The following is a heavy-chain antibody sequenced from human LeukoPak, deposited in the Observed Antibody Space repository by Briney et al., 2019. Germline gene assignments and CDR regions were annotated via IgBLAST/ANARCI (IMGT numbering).Heavy chain of an antibody. Sequence: PGGSLILSCAASGFTFTNSTMSRVRQAPGKGLEWVSEGSVSGGGTYYADSVKGRFTISRDNSKNTLYLQMNSLRAEDTALYYCAKSWDWNDEGKYFDCWGQGTLVTVSS. D-gene: IGHD1-1*01. CDR3: AKSWDWNDEGKYFDC. CDR2: GSVSGGGT. V-gene: IGHV3-23*01. CDR1: GFTFTNST. J-gene: IGHJ4*02.